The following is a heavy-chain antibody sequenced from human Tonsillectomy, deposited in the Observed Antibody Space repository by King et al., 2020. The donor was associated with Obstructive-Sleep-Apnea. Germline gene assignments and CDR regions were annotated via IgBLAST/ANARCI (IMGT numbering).Heavy chain of an antibody. CDR1: GGSISGGGYY. Sequence: VQLQESGPGLVKPSQTLSLTCTVSGGSISGGGYYWSWIGQHPGKGLEWIGYIYYSGRTHYNQSLKSRVSISDDTSKNQFSLKLSSVIAADTAVYYCARNSKGCFDPWGQGTLVTVSS. CDR2: IYYSGRT. V-gene: IGHV4-31*03. CDR3: ARNSKGCFDP. D-gene: IGHD2/OR15-2a*01. J-gene: IGHJ5*02.